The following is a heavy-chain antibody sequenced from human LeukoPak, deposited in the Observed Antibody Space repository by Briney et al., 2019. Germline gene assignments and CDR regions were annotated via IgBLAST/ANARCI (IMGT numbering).Heavy chain of an antibody. CDR3: AKAYCSGGSCRGDYYMDV. J-gene: IGHJ6*03. CDR1: GFTFSSYG. CDR2: IRYDGSNK. V-gene: IGHV3-30*02. Sequence: GGSLRLSCAASGFTFSSYGMHWVRQAPGKGLEWVAFIRYDGSNKYYADSVKGRFTISRDNSKNTLYLQMNSLRAEDTAVYYCAKAYCSGGSCRGDYYMDVWGKGTTVTVSS. D-gene: IGHD2-15*01.